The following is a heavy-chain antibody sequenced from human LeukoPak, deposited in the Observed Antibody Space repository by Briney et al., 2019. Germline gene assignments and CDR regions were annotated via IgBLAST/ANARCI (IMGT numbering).Heavy chain of an antibody. J-gene: IGHJ4*02. D-gene: IGHD3-10*01. Sequence: PGGSLRLSCAASGFPFGSYWMHWVRQAPGKGLVSVSRTYSDGSSTIYADYVKGRFTVPRDNAKNTLYLEMNSLRVEDTAVYYCARGRGSGSYYDYWGQGTLVTVSS. CDR1: GFPFGSYW. CDR3: ARGRGSGSYYDY. CDR2: TYSDGSST. V-gene: IGHV3-74*01.